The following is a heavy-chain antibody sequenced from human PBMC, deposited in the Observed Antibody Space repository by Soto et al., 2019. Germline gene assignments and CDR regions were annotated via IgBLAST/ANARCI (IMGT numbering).Heavy chain of an antibody. J-gene: IGHJ4*02. CDR3: AGNIVATISSFDY. V-gene: IGHV4-34*02. CDR1: GESFSGYY. D-gene: IGHD5-12*01. CDR2: INHSGST. Sequence: QVQLQQWGAGLLKPSETLSLTCAVYGESFSGYYWSWIRQPPGKGLEWIGEINHSGSTNYNPSSKSRVTMSVDTSKNQFSLKLSSVTAADTAMYYCAGNIVATISSFDYWGQGTMVTVSS.